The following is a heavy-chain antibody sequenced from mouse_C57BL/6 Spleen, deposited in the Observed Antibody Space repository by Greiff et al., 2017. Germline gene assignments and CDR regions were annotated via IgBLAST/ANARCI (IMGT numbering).Heavy chain of an antibody. V-gene: IGHV5-4*01. CDR3: ARDYYDYDEGQNYAMDY. CDR2: ISDGGSYT. Sequence: EVHLVESGGGLVKPGGSLKLSCAASGFTFSSYAMSWVRQTPEKRLEWVATISDGGSYTYYPDNVKGRFTISRDNAKNNLYLQMSHLKSEDTAMYYCARDYYDYDEGQNYAMDYWGQGTSVTVSS. CDR1: GFTFSSYA. J-gene: IGHJ4*01. D-gene: IGHD2-4*01.